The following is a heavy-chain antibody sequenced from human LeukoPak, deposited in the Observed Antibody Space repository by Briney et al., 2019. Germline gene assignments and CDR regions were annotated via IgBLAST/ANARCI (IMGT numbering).Heavy chain of an antibody. CDR1: GYTFTSYG. CDR3: ASGKSSYYDSSGYYDY. V-gene: IGHV1-18*01. Sequence: ASVNVSCKASGYTFTSYGISWVRQAPGQGLEWMGWISAYNGNTNYAQKLQGRVTMTTDTSTSTAYMELRSLRSDDTAVYYCASGKSSYYDSSGYYDYWGQGTLVTVSS. CDR2: ISAYNGNT. J-gene: IGHJ4*02. D-gene: IGHD3-22*01.